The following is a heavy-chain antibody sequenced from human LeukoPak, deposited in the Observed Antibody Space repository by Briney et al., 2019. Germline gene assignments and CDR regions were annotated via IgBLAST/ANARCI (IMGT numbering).Heavy chain of an antibody. CDR2: IAAASGIT. CDR3: AADHDLDQGVKRVY. Sequence: SVKVSCKASEDIFLRSGIQWARQTRGQRLEWIGWIAAASGITKSAPQFQERVTFTTDMSTYTAYMEISSRRSEDTALYYCAADHDLDQGVKRVYCGPGTLVTVSS. V-gene: IGHV1-58*02. CDR1: EDIFLRSG. J-gene: IGHJ4*02. D-gene: IGHD2-8*01.